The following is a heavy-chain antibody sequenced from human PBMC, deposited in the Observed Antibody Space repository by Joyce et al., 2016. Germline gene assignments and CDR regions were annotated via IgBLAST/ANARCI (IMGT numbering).Heavy chain of an antibody. Sequence: HLQESGPGLVKPSETLSLPCTISGDSFSDMGYYWNWIRPPPGKGLEWLGFIYNSETTHYNPSLGGRLSISAGAAKKQFCLGLTSVTSADTAVYYCATSLPSRVGGFQFFGMDVWGQGTTVIVS. CDR2: IYNSETT. V-gene: IGHV4-61*08. CDR3: ATSLPSRVGGFQFFGMDV. CDR1: GDSFSDMGYY. J-gene: IGHJ6*02. D-gene: IGHD3-10*01.